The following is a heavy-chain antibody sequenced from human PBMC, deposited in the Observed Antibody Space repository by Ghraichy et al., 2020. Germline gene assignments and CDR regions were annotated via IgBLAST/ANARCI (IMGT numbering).Heavy chain of an antibody. CDR3: AKIPSDSSGWSN. V-gene: IGHV3-9*01. CDR2: IGWKTTGI. CDR1: GFTLNDYA. J-gene: IGHJ4*02. D-gene: IGHD6-19*01. Sequence: GGSLRLSCAASGFTLNDYAMHWVRQAPGKGLEWVSTIGWKTTGIGYADSVKGRFTISRDSANHSLYLQMNSLRTEDTAFYYCAKIPSDSSGWSNWGQGALVTGS.